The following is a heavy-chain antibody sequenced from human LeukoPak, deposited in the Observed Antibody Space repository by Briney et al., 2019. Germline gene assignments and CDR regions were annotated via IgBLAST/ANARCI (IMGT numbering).Heavy chain of an antibody. CDR3: ARANYYDISGYDY. Sequence: GGSLRLSCAASGFTFRSYEMNWVRQAPGKGLEWVSYVTSSGNTIYYADSVKGRFTISRDNAKNSLYLQMNSLRAEDTAVYYCARANYYDISGYDYWGQGTLVTVSS. CDR1: GFTFRSYE. V-gene: IGHV3-48*03. CDR2: VTSSGNTI. D-gene: IGHD3-22*01. J-gene: IGHJ4*02.